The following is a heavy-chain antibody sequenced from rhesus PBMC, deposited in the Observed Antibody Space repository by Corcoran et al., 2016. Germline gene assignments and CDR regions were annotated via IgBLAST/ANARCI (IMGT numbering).Heavy chain of an antibody. CDR3: AREGVYTVTMFDY. CDR2: INPYNGNT. CDR1: GYTFTDYH. V-gene: IGHV1S2*01. J-gene: IGHJ4*01. Sequence: QVQLVQSGAEVKKPGSSVKVSCKASGYTFTDYHMHWVRQAPRQGLEWMGWINPYNGNTKYAQKFQGRVTMTSDTSTSTADMELSSLRSEDTAVYYCAREGVYTVTMFDYWGQGVLVTVSS. D-gene: IGHD4-23*01.